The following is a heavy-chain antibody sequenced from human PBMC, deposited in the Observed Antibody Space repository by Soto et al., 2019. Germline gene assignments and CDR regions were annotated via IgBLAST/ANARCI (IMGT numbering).Heavy chain of an antibody. J-gene: IGHJ4*02. CDR3: AKXPERGESSGYYFRYFDY. V-gene: IGHV3-23*01. CDR1: GFTFSSYA. D-gene: IGHD3-22*01. Sequence: GGSLRLSCAASGFTFSSYAMSWVRQAPGKGLEWVSAISGSGGSTYYADSVKGRFTISRDNSKNTLYLQMNSLRAEDTAVYYCAKXPERGESSGYYFRYFDYWGQGTLVTVSS. CDR2: ISGSGGST.